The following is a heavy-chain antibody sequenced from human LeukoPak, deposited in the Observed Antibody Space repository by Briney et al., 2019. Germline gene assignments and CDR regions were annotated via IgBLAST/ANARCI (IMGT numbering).Heavy chain of an antibody. J-gene: IGHJ6*02. V-gene: IGHV3-48*02. Sequence: GGSLRLSCAASGFTFSSYSMNWVRQAPGKGLEWISYISSSKTIYYADSVKGRFTISRDTARNSLYLQMNSLRDEDTAVYYCARDVYGNYGMDVWGQGTTVTVSS. CDR2: ISSSKTI. D-gene: IGHD2/OR15-2a*01. CDR3: ARDVYGNYGMDV. CDR1: GFTFSSYS.